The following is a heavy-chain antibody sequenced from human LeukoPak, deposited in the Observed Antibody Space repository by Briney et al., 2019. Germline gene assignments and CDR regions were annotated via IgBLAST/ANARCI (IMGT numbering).Heavy chain of an antibody. CDR2: ISAYNGNT. V-gene: IGHV1-18*01. CDR1: GYTFTSYG. Sequence: ASVKVSCKASGYTFTSYGISWVRQAPGQGLKWMGWISAYNGNTNYAQKLQGRVTMTTDTSTSTAYMELRSLRSDDTAVYYCASILRYSSGWYYFDYWGQGTLVTVSS. J-gene: IGHJ4*02. CDR3: ASILRYSSGWYYFDY. D-gene: IGHD6-19*01.